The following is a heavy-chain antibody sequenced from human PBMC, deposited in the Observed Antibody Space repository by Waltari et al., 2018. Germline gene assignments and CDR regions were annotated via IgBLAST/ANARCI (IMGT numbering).Heavy chain of an antibody. CDR2: IYTSGST. CDR1: GGSISSGSYY. CDR3: ARAPTLGEMATTYFDY. J-gene: IGHJ4*02. V-gene: IGHV4-61*02. D-gene: IGHD1-1*01. Sequence: QVQLQESGPGLVKPSQTLSLPCTVSGGSISSGSYYWSCIRQPAGKGLEWIGRIYTSGSTNYNPSLKSRVTISVDTSKNQFSLKLSSVTAADTAVYYCARAPTLGEMATTYFDYWGQGTLVTVSS.